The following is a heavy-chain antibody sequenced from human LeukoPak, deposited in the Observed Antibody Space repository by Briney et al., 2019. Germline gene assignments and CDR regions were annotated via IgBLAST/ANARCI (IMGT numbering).Heavy chain of an antibody. CDR2: ISGSGGST. D-gene: IGHD5/OR15-5a*01. V-gene: IGHV3-23*01. CDR1: GFTFSSYA. Sequence: PGGSLRLSCAASGFTFSSYAMSWVRQAPGKGLEWVSVISGSGGSTYYADSVRGRFTISRDNSKNTLYLQMNSLRADDTAVYYCAKGVRPTFYLGREVWGQGTTVTVPS. CDR3: AKGVRPTFYLGREV. J-gene: IGHJ6*02.